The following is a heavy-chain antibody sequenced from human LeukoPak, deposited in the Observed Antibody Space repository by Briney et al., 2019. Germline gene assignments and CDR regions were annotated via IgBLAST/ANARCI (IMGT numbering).Heavy chain of an antibody. CDR1: GGSISSSSYY. CDR2: IYYSGST. J-gene: IGHJ6*03. CDR3: ARVAVRGVISHYYYMDV. Sequence: PSETLSLTCTVSGGSISSSSYYWGWIRQPPGKGLEWIGSIYYSGSTYYNPSLKSRVTISVDTSKNQFSLKLSSVTAADTAVYYCARVAVRGVISHYYYMDVWGKGTTVTVSS. V-gene: IGHV4-39*01. D-gene: IGHD3-10*01.